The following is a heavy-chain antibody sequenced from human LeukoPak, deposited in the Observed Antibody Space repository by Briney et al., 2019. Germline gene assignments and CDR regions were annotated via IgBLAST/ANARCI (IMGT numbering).Heavy chain of an antibody. CDR3: AGGGSYYELFDY. CDR1: GGTFSSYA. Sequence: ASVKVSCKASGGTFSSYAISWVRQAPGQGLEWMGWISAYNGNTNYAQKLQGRVTMTTDTSTSTAYMEPRSLRSDDTAVYYCAGGGSYYELFDYWGQGTLVTVSS. CDR2: ISAYNGNT. J-gene: IGHJ4*02. D-gene: IGHD1-26*01. V-gene: IGHV1-18*01.